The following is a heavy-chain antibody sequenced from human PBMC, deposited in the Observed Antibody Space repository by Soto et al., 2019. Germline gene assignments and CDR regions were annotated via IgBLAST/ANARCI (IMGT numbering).Heavy chain of an antibody. V-gene: IGHV1-69*13. D-gene: IGHD2-2*01. CDR2: IIPIFDTA. CDR3: ARHDCISSSCYYYYYYGIDV. J-gene: IGHJ6*02. CDR1: GGTFSSYA. Sequence: GASVNGACKTSGGTFSSYAISWVRQAPGQGLEWMGGIIPIFDTANYAQKFQGRVTITADESTSTAYMELCSLRSEDTAVYYCARHDCISSSCYYYYYYGIDVWGQGTTVTVSS.